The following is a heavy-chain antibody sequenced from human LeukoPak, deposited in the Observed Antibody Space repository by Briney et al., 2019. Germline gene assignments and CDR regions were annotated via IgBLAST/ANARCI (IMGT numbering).Heavy chain of an antibody. CDR2: ISYDGSNK. CDR1: GFTFSSYA. Sequence: GGSLRLSCAASGFTFSSYAMHWVRQAPGKGLEWVAVISYDGSNKYYADSVKGRFTISRDNSKNTLYLQMNSLRAEDTAVYYCASRSYSSSGWAYYFDYWGQGTLVTVSS. V-gene: IGHV3-30-3*01. D-gene: IGHD6-19*01. CDR3: ASRSYSSSGWAYYFDY. J-gene: IGHJ4*02.